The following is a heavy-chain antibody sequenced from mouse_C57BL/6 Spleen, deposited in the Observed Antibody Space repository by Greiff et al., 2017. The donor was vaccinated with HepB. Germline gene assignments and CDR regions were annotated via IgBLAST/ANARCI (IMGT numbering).Heavy chain of an antibody. J-gene: IGHJ2*01. V-gene: IGHV1-69*01. CDR3: ARSGASSGYGDY. CDR2: IDPSDSYT. Sequence: QVQLQQPGAELVMPGASVKLSCKASGYTFTSYWMHWVKQRPGKGLEWIGEIDPSDSYTNYNQKFKGKSTLTVDKSSSTAYMQLSSPTSEDSAVYYCARSGASSGYGDYWGQGTTLTVSS. CDR1: GYTFTSYW. D-gene: IGHD1-1*01.